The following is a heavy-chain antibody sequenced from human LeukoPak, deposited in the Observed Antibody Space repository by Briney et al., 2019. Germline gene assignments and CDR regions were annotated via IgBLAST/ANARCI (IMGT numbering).Heavy chain of an antibody. D-gene: IGHD1-26*01. V-gene: IGHV4-59*08. CDR3: ARHEGGSPAHVAFDI. Sequence: SETLSLTCTVSGGSISSYYWSWIRQPPGKGLEWIGYIYYSGSTNYNPSLKRRVTISVDTSKNQFSLKLSSVTAADTAVYYCARHEGGSPAHVAFDIWGQGTMVTVSS. J-gene: IGHJ3*02. CDR1: GGSISSYY. CDR2: IYYSGST.